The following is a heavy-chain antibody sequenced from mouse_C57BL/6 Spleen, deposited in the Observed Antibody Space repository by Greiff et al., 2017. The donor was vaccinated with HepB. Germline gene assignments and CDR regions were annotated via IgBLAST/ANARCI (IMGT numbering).Heavy chain of an antibody. CDR3: ARKASFAY. Sequence: VQLKQSGAELVKPGASVKLSCTASGFNIKDYYMHWVKQSTEQGLEWIGRIDPEDGETKYAPKFQGKATITADTSSNTAYLQLSSLTSEDTAVYYCARKASFAYWGQGTLVTVSA. CDR1: GFNIKDYY. V-gene: IGHV14-2*01. J-gene: IGHJ3*01. CDR2: IDPEDGET.